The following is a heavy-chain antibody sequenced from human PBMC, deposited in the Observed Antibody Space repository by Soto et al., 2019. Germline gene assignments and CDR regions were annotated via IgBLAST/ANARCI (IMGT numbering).Heavy chain of an antibody. V-gene: IGHV6-1*01. Sequence: PSQTLSLTCAISGDSVSINTAAGNLIRSSPSRGLEWLGRTYYRSNWRHDYAVSVKSRITVNPDTSKNHFSLQLNSVTPDDTAVYYCARGVAGSGFDLWGQGTLVTVSS. D-gene: IGHD6-19*01. CDR3: ARGVAGSGFDL. CDR2: TYYRSNWRH. J-gene: IGHJ4*02. CDR1: GDSVSINTAA.